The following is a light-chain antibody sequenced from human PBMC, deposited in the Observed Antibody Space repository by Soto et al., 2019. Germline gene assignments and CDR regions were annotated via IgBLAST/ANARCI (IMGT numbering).Light chain of an antibody. J-gene: IGKJ5*01. Sequence: EIVLAQSPGTLSLSPGERATLSCRASQSLGGDSLAWFQQKPGQSPRLLIYSASNRATGIPDRFSGSGAGTDFTLTISRLEPEEFVVYYCQQNGTLPITFGQGTRLEIK. CDR3: QQNGTLPIT. CDR1: QSLGGDS. V-gene: IGKV3-20*01. CDR2: SAS.